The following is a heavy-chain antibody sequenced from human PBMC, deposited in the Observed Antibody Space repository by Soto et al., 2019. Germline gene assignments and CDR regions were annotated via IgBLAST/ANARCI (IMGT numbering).Heavy chain of an antibody. D-gene: IGHD3-3*01. V-gene: IGHV1-58*02. J-gene: IGHJ6*02. Sequence: SVKVSCKASGFTFTSSAMQWVRQARGQRLEWIGWIVVGSGNTNYAQKFQERVTITRDMSTSTAYMELSSLRSDYTAVYYCARDQGITTFGVYSMYYYGMDVWG. CDR3: ARDQGITTFGVYSMYYYGMDV. CDR2: IVVGSGNT. CDR1: GFTFTSSA.